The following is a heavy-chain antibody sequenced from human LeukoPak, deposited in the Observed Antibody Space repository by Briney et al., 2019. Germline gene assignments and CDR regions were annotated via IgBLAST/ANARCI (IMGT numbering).Heavy chain of an antibody. D-gene: IGHD3-10*01. V-gene: IGHV3-73*01. CDR1: GFTFSGSA. Sequence: GGSLRLSCAASGFTFSGSAMHWVRQASGKGLEWVGRIRSNADNYATVYAASVKGRFTISRDDSKNTAYLQMNSLKTEDTAVYYCTRHKSGGITMIRGVRDYSYMDVWGKGTTVTVSS. CDR2: IRSNADNYAT. J-gene: IGHJ6*03. CDR3: TRHKSGGITMIRGVRDYSYMDV.